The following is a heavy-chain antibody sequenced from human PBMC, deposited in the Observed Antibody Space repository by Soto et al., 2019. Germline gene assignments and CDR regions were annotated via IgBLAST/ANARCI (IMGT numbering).Heavy chain of an antibody. J-gene: IGHJ6*02. CDR1: GVTFSNYA. CDR3: ARPGMVRGRGLGYYGMDV. CDR2: IIPILGTA. Sequence: QVQLVQSGAEVKKPGSSVKVSCTASGVTFSNYAISWVRQAPGQGLEWMGGIIPILGTANYAQKFRGRVTIGADESQSTAYLELSSLRSEDTAVYYCARPGMVRGRGLGYYGMDVWGQGTPVTVSS. D-gene: IGHD3-10*01. V-gene: IGHV1-69*11.